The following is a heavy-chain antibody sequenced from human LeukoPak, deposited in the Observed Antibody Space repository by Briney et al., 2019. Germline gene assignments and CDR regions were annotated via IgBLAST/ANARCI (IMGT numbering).Heavy chain of an antibody. CDR3: ARTSLYATNHDAFDI. V-gene: IGHV1-8*01. D-gene: IGHD2-8*01. Sequence: GASVKVSCKTSGYTFTNYEINWVRQASGQGLEWMGWMNPNNDNTAYAQKFQGRVTTTRDSSISTAYMELSSLTSEDTAVYYCARTSLYATNHDAFDIWGQGTMVTVSS. J-gene: IGHJ3*02. CDR1: GYTFTNYE. CDR2: MNPNNDNT.